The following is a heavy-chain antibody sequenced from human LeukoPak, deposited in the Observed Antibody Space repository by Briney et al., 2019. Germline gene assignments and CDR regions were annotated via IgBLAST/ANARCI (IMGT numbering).Heavy chain of an antibody. CDR3: ARHSKDSYGYSEAFDI. Sequence: GESLKISCQGSGYSFTNYWIGWVRQMPGKGLEWMGIIYPGDSGTRYSPSFQGQVTISADKSISTAYLQWSSLKASDTAMYYCARHSKDSYGYSEAFDIWGQGTMVTVPS. CDR1: GYSFTNYW. J-gene: IGHJ3*02. CDR2: IYPGDSGT. V-gene: IGHV5-51*01. D-gene: IGHD5-18*01.